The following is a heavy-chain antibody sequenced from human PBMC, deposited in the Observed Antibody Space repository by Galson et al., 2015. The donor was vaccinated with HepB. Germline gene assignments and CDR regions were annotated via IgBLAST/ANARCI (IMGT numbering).Heavy chain of an antibody. J-gene: IGHJ6*02. CDR1: GFTFSSFA. CDR2: ISSNGGST. V-gene: IGHV3-64*01. CDR3: ARRISLVRGIITKPDYYYGMDV. D-gene: IGHD3-10*01. Sequence: SLRLSCAASGFTFSSFAMHWVRQAPGKGLEYVSAISSNGGSTYYANSVKGRFTISRDNSKNTLYLQMGSLRAEDTAVYYCARRISLVRGIITKPDYYYGMDVWGQGTTVTVAS.